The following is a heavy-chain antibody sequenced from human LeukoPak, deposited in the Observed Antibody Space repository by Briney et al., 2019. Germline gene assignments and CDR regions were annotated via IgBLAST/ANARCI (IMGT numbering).Heavy chain of an antibody. CDR1: GFTFDDYA. J-gene: IGHJ3*02. CDR2: ISWNSGSI. V-gene: IGHV3-9*01. Sequence: GRSLRLSCAASGFTFDDYAMHWVRQAPGKGLEWVSGISWNSGSIGYADSVKGRFTISRDNAKNSLYLQMDSLRAEDTALYYCAKAKNSYGYLDAFDIWGQGTMVTVSS. CDR3: AKAKNSYGYLDAFDI. D-gene: IGHD5-18*01.